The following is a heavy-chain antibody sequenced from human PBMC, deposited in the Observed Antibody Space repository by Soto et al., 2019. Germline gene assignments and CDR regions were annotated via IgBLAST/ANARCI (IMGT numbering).Heavy chain of an antibody. J-gene: IGHJ4*02. CDR1: GFTFDDYA. CDR2: ISWNSGSI. V-gene: IGHV3-9*01. CDR3: ARMGPSIAARPADY. D-gene: IGHD6-6*01. Sequence: GGSLRLSCAASGFTFDDYAMHWVRQAPGKGLEWVSGISWNSGSIGYADSVKGRFTISRDNAKNSLYLQMNSLRAEDTALYYCARMGPSIAARPADYWGQGTLVTVSS.